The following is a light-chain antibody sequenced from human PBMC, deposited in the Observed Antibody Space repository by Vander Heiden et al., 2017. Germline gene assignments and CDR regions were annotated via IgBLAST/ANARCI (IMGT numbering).Light chain of an antibody. V-gene: IGKV1-39*01. Sequence: DIQMTQSPSSLSASVGDRVTITCRASQRISTNLKWYQQKAGKAPKLRISAASTMQSGVPSRFSGSNSGTEFTRTISDLQPDDCATFYCQQSYTRPRTFGPGTKVEIK. CDR2: AAS. CDR3: QQSYTRPRT. CDR1: QRISTN. J-gene: IGKJ3*01.